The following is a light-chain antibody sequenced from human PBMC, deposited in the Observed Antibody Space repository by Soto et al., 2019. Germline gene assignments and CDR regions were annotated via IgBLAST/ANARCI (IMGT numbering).Light chain of an antibody. CDR2: STS. V-gene: IGKV1-39*01. Sequence: DIQMTQSPSSLSASVGDRVTITCRASQNIIRYINWYQQKPGQAPKLLLDSTSRLQYWVPSRFSGSGSGTDFTLTISGLQSEDYATYHCQQYYNIPWAFGQGTEV. J-gene: IGKJ1*01. CDR1: QNIIRY. CDR3: QQYYNIPWA.